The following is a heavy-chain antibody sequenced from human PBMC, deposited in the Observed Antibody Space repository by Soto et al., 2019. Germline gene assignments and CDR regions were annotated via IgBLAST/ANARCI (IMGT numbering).Heavy chain of an antibody. V-gene: IGHV4-30-2*01. CDR1: GDSISRDGSS. CDR2: IYHSGAT. CDR3: AREMSYYFDS. Sequence: QVQLQESGSGLVKPSQTLVLTCTVSGDSISRDGSSWSWLRQPPGKGLEWIGYIYHSGATYYNPSLKSRVTTSADKSKNQLSLSLASVTAADTAVYYCAREMSYYFDSWGHGTLVTVSS. J-gene: IGHJ4*01.